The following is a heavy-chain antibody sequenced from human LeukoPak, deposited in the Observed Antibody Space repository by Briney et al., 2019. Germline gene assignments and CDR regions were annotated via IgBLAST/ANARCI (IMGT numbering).Heavy chain of an antibody. J-gene: IGHJ4*02. D-gene: IGHD3-16*01. Sequence: GGSLRLSCAASEFTLRNYAMSWVRQAPGKGLEWVSAISGSGYITYYADSVKGRFTISRDNSKNTLYLQMNSLRAEDTAVYYCTKGSGVFGLGYFHYWGQGTLVTVSS. CDR3: TKGSGVFGLGYFHY. CDR1: EFTLRNYA. V-gene: IGHV3-23*01. CDR2: ISGSGYIT.